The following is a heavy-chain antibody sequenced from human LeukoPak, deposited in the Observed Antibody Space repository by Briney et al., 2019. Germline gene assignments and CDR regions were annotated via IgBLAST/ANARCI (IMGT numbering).Heavy chain of an antibody. J-gene: IGHJ4*02. D-gene: IGHD3-10*01. CDR1: GFTFSSYA. V-gene: IGHV3-23*01. CDR2: ISGSGGST. CDR3: AKDERKLWFGELTYYFDY. Sequence: PGGSLRLSCAASGFTFSSYAMSWVHQAPGKGLEWVSAISGSGGSTYYADSVKGRFTISRDNSKNTLYLQMNSLRAEDTAVYYCAKDERKLWFGELTYYFDYWGQGTLVTVSS.